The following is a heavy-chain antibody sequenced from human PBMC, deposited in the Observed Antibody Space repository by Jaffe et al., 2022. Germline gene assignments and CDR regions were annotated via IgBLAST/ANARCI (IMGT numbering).Heavy chain of an antibody. D-gene: IGHD2-2*03. Sequence: EVQLVESGGGLVQPGRSLRLSCTASGFTFGDYAMSWVRQAPGKGLEWVGFIRSKAYGGTTEYAASVKGRFTISRDDSKSIAYLQMNSLKTEDTAVYYCTRDLDIVVVPAAMVLFGISGGSPRHNNWFDPWGQGTLVTVSS. CDR2: IRSKAYGGTT. CDR3: TRDLDIVVVPAAMVLFGISGGSPRHNNWFDP. J-gene: IGHJ5*02. CDR1: GFTFGDYA. V-gene: IGHV3-49*04.